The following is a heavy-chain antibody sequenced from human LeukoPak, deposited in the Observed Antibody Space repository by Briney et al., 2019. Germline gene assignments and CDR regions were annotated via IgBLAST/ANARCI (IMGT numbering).Heavy chain of an antibody. CDR2: ISYSGST. Sequence: SETLSLTCTVSGGSISSYYWSWIRQPPGKGQWWIGYISYSGSTKYNPSLKSRVTISIDTSKKQFSLNLSSVTAADTAVYYCARHRQYDADVFDIWGQGTMVTVSS. V-gene: IGHV4-59*08. CDR3: ARHRQYDADVFDI. J-gene: IGHJ3*02. D-gene: IGHD2-8*01. CDR1: GGSISSYY.